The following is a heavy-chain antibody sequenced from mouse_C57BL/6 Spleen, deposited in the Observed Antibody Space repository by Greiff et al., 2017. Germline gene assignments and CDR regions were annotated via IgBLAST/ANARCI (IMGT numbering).Heavy chain of an antibody. J-gene: IGHJ2*01. CDR3: ARSGTRGTDY. CDR2: INPNYGTT. V-gene: IGHV1-39*01. CDR1: GYSFTDYN. Sequence: VHVKQSGPELVKPGASVKISCKASGYSFTDYNMNWVKQSNGKSLEWIGVINPNYGTTSYNQKFKGKATLTVDQSSSTAYMQLNSLTSEDSAVXYCARSGTRGTDYWGQGTTLTVSS. D-gene: IGHD3-3*01.